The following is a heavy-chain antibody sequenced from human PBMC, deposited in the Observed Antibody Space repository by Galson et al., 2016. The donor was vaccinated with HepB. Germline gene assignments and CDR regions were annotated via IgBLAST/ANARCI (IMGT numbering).Heavy chain of an antibody. CDR3: ARDRLGETSTMDV. CDR1: GFTFSSYG. V-gene: IGHV3-33*01. CDR2: IWYDGSNK. D-gene: IGHD3-16*01. J-gene: IGHJ6*02. Sequence: SLRLSCAASGFTFSSYGMHWVRQAPGKGLEWVAVIWYDGSNKYYADSVKGRFTISRDNSKNTLYLQMNSLRAEDTAVYYCARDRLGETSTMDVWGQGTTVTVSS.